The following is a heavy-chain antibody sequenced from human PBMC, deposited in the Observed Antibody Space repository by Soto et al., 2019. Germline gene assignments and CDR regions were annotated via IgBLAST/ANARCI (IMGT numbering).Heavy chain of an antibody. J-gene: IGHJ6*03. Sequence: PGGSLRLSCAASGFTFDDYAMHWVRQAPGKGLGWVSGISWNSGSIGYADSVKGRFTISRDNAKNSLYLQMNSLRAEDTALYYCAKDISLAVAGKPYMDVWGKGTTVTVSS. D-gene: IGHD6-19*01. CDR2: ISWNSGSI. CDR3: AKDISLAVAGKPYMDV. CDR1: GFTFDDYA. V-gene: IGHV3-9*01.